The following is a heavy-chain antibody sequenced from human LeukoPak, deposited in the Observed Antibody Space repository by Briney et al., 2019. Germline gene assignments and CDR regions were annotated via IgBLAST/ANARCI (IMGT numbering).Heavy chain of an antibody. Sequence: GASVKVSCKASGGTFSSYAISWVRQAPGQGLEWMGGIIPIFGTANYAQKFQGRVTITADESTSTAYMELSSLRSEDTAVYYCARKLLGYYYYYGMGGWGQGTTVTVSS. J-gene: IGHJ6*02. V-gene: IGHV1-69*13. D-gene: IGHD2-15*01. CDR3: ARKLLGYYYYYGMGG. CDR2: IIPIFGTA. CDR1: GGTFSSYA.